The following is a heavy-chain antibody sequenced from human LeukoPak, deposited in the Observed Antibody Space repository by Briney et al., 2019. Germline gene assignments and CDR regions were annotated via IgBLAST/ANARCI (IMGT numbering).Heavy chain of an antibody. D-gene: IGHD5-18*01. V-gene: IGHV4-39*07. CDR1: GGSISSSSYY. J-gene: IGHJ4*02. CDR2: IYHSGST. CDR3: AKDLSATTYTAMATGDY. Sequence: SETLSLTCTVSGGSISSSSYYWGWIRQPPGKGLEWIGSIYHSGSTYYNPSLKSRVTISVDTSKNQFSLKLSSVTAADTAVYYCAKDLSATTYTAMATGDYWGQGTLVTVSS.